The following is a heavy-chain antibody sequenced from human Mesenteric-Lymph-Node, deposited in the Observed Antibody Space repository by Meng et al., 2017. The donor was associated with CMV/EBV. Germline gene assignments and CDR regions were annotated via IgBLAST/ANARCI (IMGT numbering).Heavy chain of an antibody. CDR3: AKSRSSTPGIVDD. Sequence: QMHLQGCGRGRVNPSEPLYLTCFVSGVTVTSGAYPWSWIRQSPGKGLEWIGYIYGTGITIYNPSLKSRVTILLETSKNQFSLTLNSVTTADTAVYYCAKSRSSTPGIVDDWGQGTLVTVSS. V-gene: IGHV4-61*08. D-gene: IGHD2/OR15-2a*01. CDR1: GVTVTSGAYP. J-gene: IGHJ4*02. CDR2: IYGTGIT.